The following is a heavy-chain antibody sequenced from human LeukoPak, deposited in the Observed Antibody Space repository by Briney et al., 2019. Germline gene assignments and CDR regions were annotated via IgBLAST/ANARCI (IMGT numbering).Heavy chain of an antibody. CDR2: ISAYNGNT. Sequence: GASVKVSCKASGYTFTSYGISWVRQAPGQGLEWMGWISAYNGNTNYAQKLQGRVTMTTDTSTSTAYMELRSLRSDDTAVYYCARDLSQIAARRPPYYYYMDIWGKGTTVTVSS. D-gene: IGHD6-6*01. V-gene: IGHV1-18*01. J-gene: IGHJ6*03. CDR1: GYTFTSYG. CDR3: ARDLSQIAARRPPYYYYMDI.